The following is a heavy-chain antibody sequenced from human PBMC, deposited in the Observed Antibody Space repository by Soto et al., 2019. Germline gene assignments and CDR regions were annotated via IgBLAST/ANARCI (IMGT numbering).Heavy chain of an antibody. CDR1: GGSFSGYY. D-gene: IGHD3-10*01. V-gene: IGHV4-34*01. J-gene: IGHJ4*02. CDR2: INHSGST. CDR3: ARLGVTMVRGDYAFDY. Sequence: PSETLSLTCAVYGGSFSGYYWSWIRQPPGKGLEWIGEINHSGSTNYNPSLKSRVTISVDTSKNQFSLKLSSVTAADTAVYYCARLGVTMVRGDYAFDYWGQGTLVTVSS.